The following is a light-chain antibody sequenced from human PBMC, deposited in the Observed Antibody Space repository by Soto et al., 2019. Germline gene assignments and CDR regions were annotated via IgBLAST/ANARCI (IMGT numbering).Light chain of an antibody. J-gene: IGKJ2*01. V-gene: IGKV3-11*01. CDR2: DAS. CDR1: QSVSSY. CDR3: QQRSTL. Sequence: EIVLTQSPATLSLSPGERATLSCRASQSVSSYLAWYQQKPGQAPRLLIYDASNSATGIPARFSGSASGTDITLTINNLEPEEYVVYHWQQRSTLFGQGTKLEIK.